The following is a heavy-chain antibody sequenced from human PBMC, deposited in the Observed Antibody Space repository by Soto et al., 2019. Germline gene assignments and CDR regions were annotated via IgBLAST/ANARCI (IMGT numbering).Heavy chain of an antibody. CDR1: GFTFSSNS. Sequence: EVQVVESGGGLVQPGGSLRLSCAASGFTFSSNSMNWVRQAPGKGLEWISYISSSSSTIYADSVKGRFTSSRDNAKNSLYLQMNSLRDEDTAVYYWARVLWSGHLTSARWGQGTLVTVS. CDR2: ISSSSSTI. D-gene: IGHD3-3*01. J-gene: IGHJ4*02. V-gene: IGHV3-48*02. CDR3: ARVLWSGHLTSAR.